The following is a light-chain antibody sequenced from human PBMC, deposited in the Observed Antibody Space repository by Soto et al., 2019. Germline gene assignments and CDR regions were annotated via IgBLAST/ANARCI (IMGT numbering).Light chain of an antibody. Sequence: EIVLTQSPGTLSLSPGERATLSCRASQSVSRNYLAWFQQKPGQAPRLLLYDASTRATGIPDKFGGSGSGTDFTLTISRLEPEDIAVYYYQQYVYSPITFGQGTRLEIK. CDR1: QSVSRNY. V-gene: IGKV3-20*01. CDR2: DAS. J-gene: IGKJ5*01. CDR3: QQYVYSPIT.